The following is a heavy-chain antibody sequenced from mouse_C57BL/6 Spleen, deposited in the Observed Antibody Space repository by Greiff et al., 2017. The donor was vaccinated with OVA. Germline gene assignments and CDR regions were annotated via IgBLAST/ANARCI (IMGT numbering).Heavy chain of an antibody. CDR1: GYTFTSYW. D-gene: IGHD2-5*01. CDR2: IDPSDSYT. CDR3: ARPYSNYEGGFDY. Sequence: QVQLQQPGAELVKPGASVKLSCKASGYTFTSYWMQWVKQRPGQGLEWIGEIDPSDSYTNYNQKFKGKATLTVDTSSSTAYMQLSSLTSEDSAVYYCARPYSNYEGGFDYWGQGTTLTVSS. V-gene: IGHV1-50*01. J-gene: IGHJ2*01.